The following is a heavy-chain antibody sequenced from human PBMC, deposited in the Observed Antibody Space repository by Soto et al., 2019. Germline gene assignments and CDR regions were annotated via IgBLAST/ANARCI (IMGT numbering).Heavy chain of an antibody. V-gene: IGHV4-31*01. CDR3: ARVTPNFDF. Sequence: SETLSLTCTVSGVSISSGGYYWSWMRQRKGPGLVWFGYLTYSGSTYYNPSLKSTVTISVDTSKNQLSLKLSSVTDAATAVYYCARVTPNFDFWGQGTLVTVSS. CDR2: LTYSGST. J-gene: IGHJ4*02. CDR1: GVSISSGGYY.